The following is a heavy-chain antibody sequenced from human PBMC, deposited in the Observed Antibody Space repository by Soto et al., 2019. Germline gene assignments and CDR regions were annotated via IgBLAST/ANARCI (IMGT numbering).Heavy chain of an antibody. Sequence: PGGSLRLSCAASGFTFSSYWMHWVRQAPGKGLVWVSRINSDGSSTSYADSVKGRFTISRDNAKNTLYLQMNSLRAEDTAVYYCARAGCSSTSCYLRYYYYYGMDVGGQGTTVTVSS. CDR3: ARAGCSSTSCYLRYYYYYGMDV. V-gene: IGHV3-74*01. CDR2: INSDGSST. D-gene: IGHD2-2*01. CDR1: GFTFSSYW. J-gene: IGHJ6*02.